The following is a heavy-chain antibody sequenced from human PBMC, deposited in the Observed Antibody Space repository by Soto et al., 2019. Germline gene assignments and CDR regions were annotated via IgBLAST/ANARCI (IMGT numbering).Heavy chain of an antibody. J-gene: IGHJ5*02. V-gene: IGHV5-51*01. CDR1: GYSFTKYW. D-gene: IGHD2-2*01. CDR3: ARLFCSTTTCDSWFDP. CDR2: IYPGDSDS. Sequence: GESLKISCQGSGYSFTKYWIGWVRQMPGKGLEWMGIIYPGDSDSRYSPPFQGQVTISVDKSINTAYLQWSSLKASDSAMYYCARLFCSTTTCDSWFDPWGQGTLVTVSS.